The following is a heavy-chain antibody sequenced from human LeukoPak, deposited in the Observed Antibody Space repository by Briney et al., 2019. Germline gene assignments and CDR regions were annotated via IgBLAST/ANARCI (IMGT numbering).Heavy chain of an antibody. CDR2: ISGSGGST. J-gene: IGHJ3*02. CDR3: AKDRSSFVHADAFDI. Sequence: GGSLILSCAASGFTFSSYAMSWVRQAPGKGLEWVSAISGSGGSTYYADSVKGRFTISRDNSKNTLYLQMNSLRAEDTAVYYCAKDRSSFVHADAFDIWGQGTMVTVSS. V-gene: IGHV3-23*01. D-gene: IGHD6-6*01. CDR1: GFTFSSYA.